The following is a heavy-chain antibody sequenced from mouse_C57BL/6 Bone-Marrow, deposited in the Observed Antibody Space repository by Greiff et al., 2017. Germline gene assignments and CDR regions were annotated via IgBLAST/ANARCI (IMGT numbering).Heavy chain of an antibody. J-gene: IGHJ1*03. CDR2: IDPSDSET. D-gene: IGHD1-1*01. Sequence: QVQLQQPGAELVRPGSSVKLSCKASGYTFTSYWLHWVKQRPIQGLEWIGNIDPSDSETHYNQKFKDKATLTVDKSSSTAYIQLSSLTSEDSADYYGARDYYGSSYWYFDVWGTGTTVTVSS. CDR1: GYTFTSYW. CDR3: ARDYYGSSYWYFDV. V-gene: IGHV1-52*01.